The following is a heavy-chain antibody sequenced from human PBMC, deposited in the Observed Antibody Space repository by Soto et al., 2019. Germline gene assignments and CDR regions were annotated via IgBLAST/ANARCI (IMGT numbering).Heavy chain of an antibody. CDR2: ISGSGGST. D-gene: IGHD5-12*01. V-gene: IGHV3-23*01. J-gene: IGHJ4*02. CDR1: GFTFSSYA. CDR3: AKDRGVAFFDY. Sequence: GGSLRLSCATSGFTFSSYAMSWVRQAPGKGLEWVSAISGSGGSTYYADSVKGRFTISRDNSKNTLYLQMYSLRAEDTAVYYCAKDRGVAFFDYWGQGTLVTVSS.